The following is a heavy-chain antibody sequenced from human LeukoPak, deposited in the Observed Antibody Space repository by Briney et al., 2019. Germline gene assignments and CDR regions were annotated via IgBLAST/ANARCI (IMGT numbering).Heavy chain of an antibody. CDR2: ISTSSSYI. J-gene: IGHJ4*02. V-gene: IGHV3-21*01. CDR3: AKDHLTVTTYYFDY. CDR1: GFTFNRYN. D-gene: IGHD4-11*01. Sequence: GGSLRLSCAASGFTFNRYNMNWVRRAPGKGLEWVSSISTSSSYIYYADSVRGRFTISRDNAKNSLYLQMNSLRAEDTAVYYCAKDHLTVTTYYFDYWGQGTLVTVSS.